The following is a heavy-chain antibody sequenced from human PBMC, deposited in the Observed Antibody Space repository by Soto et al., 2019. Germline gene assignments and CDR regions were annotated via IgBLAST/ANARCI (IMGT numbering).Heavy chain of an antibody. V-gene: IGHV1-3*05. CDR3: ARSIVVVTALDY. CDR2: INAGNGNT. J-gene: IGHJ4*02. Sequence: QVQLVQSGAEEKKPGASVKVSCKASGYTFTSYAMHWVRQAPGQRLEWMGWINAGNGNTKYSQKFQGRVTITRDTSASTAYMXXSXLRSEDTAVYYCARSIVVVTALDYWGQGTLVTVSS. CDR1: GYTFTSYA. D-gene: IGHD2-21*02.